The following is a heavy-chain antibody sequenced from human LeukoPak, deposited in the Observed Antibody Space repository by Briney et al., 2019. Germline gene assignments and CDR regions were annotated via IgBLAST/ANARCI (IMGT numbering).Heavy chain of an antibody. CDR3: ARSDWLVQPSLDY. Sequence: ASVKVSCKASGYTFTSYDINWVRQATGQGLEWMGWMNPNSGNTGYAQKFQGRVTMTRNTSISTAYMELSSLRSEDTAVYYCARSDWLVQPSLDYWGQGTLVTVSS. D-gene: IGHD6-19*01. J-gene: IGHJ4*02. V-gene: IGHV1-8*01. CDR2: MNPNSGNT. CDR1: GYTFTSYD.